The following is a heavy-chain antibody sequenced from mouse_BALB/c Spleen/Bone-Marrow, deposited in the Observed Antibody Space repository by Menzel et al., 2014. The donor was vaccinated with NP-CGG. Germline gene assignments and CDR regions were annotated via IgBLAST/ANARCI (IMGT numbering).Heavy chain of an antibody. D-gene: IGHD1-1*01. CDR2: INPGSSTI. Sequence: EVKLVESGGGLVQPGGSLKLSCAASGFDFSRYWMSWVRQAPGKGLEWIGEINPGSSTINYTPSLKDKFIISRDNAKNTLYLQMSKVRSEDTALYYCARLNYYGNLFVWGAGTMVTVSS. V-gene: IGHV4-1*02. J-gene: IGHJ1*01. CDR3: ARLNYYGNLFV. CDR1: GFDFSRYW.